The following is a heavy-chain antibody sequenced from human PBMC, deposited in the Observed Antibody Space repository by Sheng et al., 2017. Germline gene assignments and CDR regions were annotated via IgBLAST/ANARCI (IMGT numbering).Heavy chain of an antibody. Sequence: QVQLVQSGAEVKKSGSSVKVSCKASGGTFSSYAISWVRQAPGQGLEWMGGIIPIHGIPSYAQKFQGRVTITADTSTSSADMELSSLRSDDTAVYFCARGDGLGYYMDVWGEGTTGHRSP. V-gene: IGHV1-69*04. J-gene: IGHJ6*03. CDR3: ARGDGLGYYMDV. CDR2: IIPIHGIP. D-gene: IGHD2-21*01. CDR1: GGTFSSYA.